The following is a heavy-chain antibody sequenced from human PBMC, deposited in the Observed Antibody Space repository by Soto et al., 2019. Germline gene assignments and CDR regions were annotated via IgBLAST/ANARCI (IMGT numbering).Heavy chain of an antibody. V-gene: IGHV4-61*08. CDR2: IYYSGST. Sequence: PSETLSLTCTVSGGSISSGGYYWSWIRQHPGKGLEWIGYIYYSGSTYDNPSLKSRVTISVDTSKNQFSLKLSSVTAADTAVYYCARVWGGAFDIWGQGTMVTVSS. D-gene: IGHD3-10*01. J-gene: IGHJ3*02. CDR1: GGSISSGGYY. CDR3: ARVWGGAFDI.